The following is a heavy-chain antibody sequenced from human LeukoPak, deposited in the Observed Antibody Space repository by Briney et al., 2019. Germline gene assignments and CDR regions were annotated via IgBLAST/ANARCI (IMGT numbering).Heavy chain of an antibody. Sequence: SQTLSLTCTVSGGSISSGSYYWSWVRQPAGKGLEWIGRIYTSGSTNYNPSLKSRVTISVDTSKNQFSLKLSSVTAADTAVYYCARDRIAAALDYYMDVWGKGTTVTVSS. CDR2: IYTSGST. CDR1: GGSISSGSYY. D-gene: IGHD6-13*01. CDR3: ARDRIAAALDYYMDV. J-gene: IGHJ6*03. V-gene: IGHV4-61*02.